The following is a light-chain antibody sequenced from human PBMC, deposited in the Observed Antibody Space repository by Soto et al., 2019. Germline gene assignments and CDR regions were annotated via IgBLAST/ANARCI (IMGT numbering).Light chain of an antibody. CDR3: QQRWAEFS. J-gene: IGKJ3*01. Sequence: DIQMTQSPSSLSASLGDRVIITCRASQSISNYLNWYQQKPGRAPKVLIYGASNLQSGVPSRFSGSGSGTHFTLTSTNLQPEDCATYYCQQRWAEFSFGAGTKVDIK. CDR1: QSISNY. CDR2: GAS. V-gene: IGKV1-39*01.